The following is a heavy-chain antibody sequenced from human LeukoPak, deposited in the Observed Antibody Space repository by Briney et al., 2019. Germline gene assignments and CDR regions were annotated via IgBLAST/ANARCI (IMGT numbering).Heavy chain of an antibody. D-gene: IGHD3-3*01. V-gene: IGHV4-59*01. CDR3: ARNPRSGYFPHYHYYGMDV. CDR1: GGSINSYC. J-gene: IGHJ6*01. Sequence: SETLSLTCTVSGGSINSYCWSSIRQPPGKGLEWIGHIYYSGTTNYNPSLKSRVTISVDTSKNQFSLKLSYVTAADMAVYYCARNPRSGYFPHYHYYGMDVWGQGTTVTVCS. CDR2: IYYSGTT.